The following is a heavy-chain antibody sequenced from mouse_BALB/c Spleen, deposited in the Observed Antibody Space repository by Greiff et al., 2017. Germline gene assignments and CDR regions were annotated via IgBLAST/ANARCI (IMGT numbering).Heavy chain of an antibody. V-gene: IGHV1-77*01. CDR1: GYTFTDYY. CDR2: IYPGSGNT. Sequence: VQLQQSGAELARPGASVKLSCKASGYTFTDYYINWVKQRTGQGLEWIGEIYPGSGNTYYNEKFKGKATLTADKSSSTAYMQLSSLTSEDSAVYFCAVQYYYGSSPFADWGQGTLVTVSA. CDR3: AVQYYYGSSPFAD. D-gene: IGHD1-1*01. J-gene: IGHJ3*01.